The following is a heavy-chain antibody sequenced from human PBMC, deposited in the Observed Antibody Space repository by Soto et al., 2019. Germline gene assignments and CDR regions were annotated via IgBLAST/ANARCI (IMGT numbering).Heavy chain of an antibody. CDR3: AREVPGEPTTYYFDY. CDR2: IWYDGSNK. D-gene: IGHD3-16*01. V-gene: IGHV3-33*01. CDR1: GFTFSSYG. Sequence: GGSLRLSCAASGFTFSSYGMHWVRQAPGKGLEWVAVIWYDGSNKYYADSVKGRFTISRDNSKNTLYLQMNSLRAEDTAVYYCAREVPGEPTTYYFDYWGQGTLVTVSS. J-gene: IGHJ4*02.